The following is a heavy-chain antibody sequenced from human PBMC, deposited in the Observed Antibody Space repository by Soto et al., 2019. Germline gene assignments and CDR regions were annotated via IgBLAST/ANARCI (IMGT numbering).Heavy chain of an antibody. D-gene: IGHD3-9*01. J-gene: IGHJ4*02. Sequence: LSLTCTVSGGSISSSSYYWGWIRQPPGKGLDWIGSIYSSGSTYYNPSLKSRVTISVDTSKNQFSLQLSSVTAADTAVYYCARLHDILTGYYGFDFWGQGTLVTVSS. CDR2: IYSSGST. CDR3: ARLHDILTGYYGFDF. V-gene: IGHV4-39*01. CDR1: GGSISSSSYY.